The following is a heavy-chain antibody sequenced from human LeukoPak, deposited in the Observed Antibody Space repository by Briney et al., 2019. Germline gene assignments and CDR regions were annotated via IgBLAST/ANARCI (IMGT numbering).Heavy chain of an antibody. CDR3: ARDTSSDLNTPSSLFDY. CDR1: CYTFSSSC. J-gene: IGHJ4*02. D-gene: IGHD1/OR15-1a*01. CDR2: ISAYNGNT. V-gene: IGHV1-18*01. Sequence: ASVRGSCKASCYTFSSSCIRWGRQAPGQRGGWVGWISAYNGNTNYAQKFQGTVTMTTDTSTSTAYLELTSLRSDDTAVYYCARDTSSDLNTPSSLFDYWGQGALVTVSS.